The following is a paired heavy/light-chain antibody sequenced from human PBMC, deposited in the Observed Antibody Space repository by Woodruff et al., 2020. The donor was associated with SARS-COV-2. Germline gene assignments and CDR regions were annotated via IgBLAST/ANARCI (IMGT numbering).Heavy chain of an antibody. V-gene: IGHV3-30*18. D-gene: IGHD6-6*01. CDR1: GFTFSSYG. CDR3: AKELNPSIAARPEPFDY. J-gene: IGHJ4*02. Sequence: QVQLVESGGGVVQPGRSLRLSCAASGFTFSSYGMHWVRQAPGKGLEWVAVISYDGSNKYYADSVKGRFTISRDNSKNTLYLQMNSLRAEDTAVYYCAKELNPSIAARPEPFDYWGQGTLVTVSS. CDR2: ISYDGSNK.
Light chain of an antibody. J-gene: IGKJ1*01. CDR2: AAS. CDR1: QGISSY. CDR3: QQYYSFPRT. Sequence: VIWMTQSPSLLSASTGDRVTISCRMSQGISSYLAWYQQKPGKAPELLIYAASTLQSGVPSRFSGSGSGTDFTLTISCLQSEDFATYYCQQYYSFPRTFGQGTKVEIK. V-gene: IGKV1D-8*01.